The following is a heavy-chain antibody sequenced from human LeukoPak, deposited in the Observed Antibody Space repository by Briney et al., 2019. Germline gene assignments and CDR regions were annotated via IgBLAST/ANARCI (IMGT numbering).Heavy chain of an antibody. J-gene: IGHJ4*02. V-gene: IGHV1-24*01. Sequence: GASVKVSCKVSGYTLTELSMHWVRQAPGKGLEWMGGFDPEDGETIYAQKFQGRVTMTEDTSTDTAYMELSSLRSEDTAVYYCAAQMLGIGLLWFGELFSYWGQGTLVTVSS. CDR3: AAQMLGIGLLWFGELFSY. CDR2: FDPEDGET. CDR1: GYTLTELS. D-gene: IGHD3-10*01.